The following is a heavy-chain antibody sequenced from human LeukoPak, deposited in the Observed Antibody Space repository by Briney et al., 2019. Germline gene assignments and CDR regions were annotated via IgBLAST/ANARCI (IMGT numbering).Heavy chain of an antibody. Sequence: PGGSLRLSCAASGFTFSSYSMNWVRQAPGKGLEWVSSISSSSSYIYYAGSVKGRFTISRDNAKNSLYLQMNSLRAEDTAVYYCAGFWSGYYITADAFDIWGQGTMVTVSS. V-gene: IGHV3-21*01. D-gene: IGHD3-3*01. CDR1: GFTFSSYS. CDR3: AGFWSGYYITADAFDI. CDR2: ISSSSSYI. J-gene: IGHJ3*02.